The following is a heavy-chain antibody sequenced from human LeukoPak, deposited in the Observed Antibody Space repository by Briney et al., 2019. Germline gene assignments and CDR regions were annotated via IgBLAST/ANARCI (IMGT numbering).Heavy chain of an antibody. CDR3: ARGLRKLDCSGGSCYSDAFDI. D-gene: IGHD2-15*01. V-gene: IGHV4-34*01. CDR2: INHSGST. CDR1: GGSFSGYY. J-gene: IGHJ3*02. Sequence: SETLSLTCAVYGGSFSGYYWSWIRQPPGKGLEWIGEINHSGSTNYNPSLKSRVTISVDTSKNQSSLKLSSVTAADTAVYYCARGLRKLDCSGGSCYSDAFDIWGQGTMVTVSS.